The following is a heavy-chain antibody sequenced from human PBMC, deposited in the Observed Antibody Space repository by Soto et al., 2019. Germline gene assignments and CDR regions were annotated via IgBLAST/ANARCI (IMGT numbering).Heavy chain of an antibody. Sequence: QVQLVESGGGVVQPGRSLRLSCAASGFTFSSYGMHWVRQAPGKGLEWVAVISYDGRNKYYADSVKGRFTICRDNSKSTLYLQMNSLRAEDTAVYYCAKGDTAMATRDDYWGQGTLVTVSS. D-gene: IGHD5-18*01. J-gene: IGHJ4*02. CDR1: GFTFSSYG. CDR2: ISYDGRNK. CDR3: AKGDTAMATRDDY. V-gene: IGHV3-30*18.